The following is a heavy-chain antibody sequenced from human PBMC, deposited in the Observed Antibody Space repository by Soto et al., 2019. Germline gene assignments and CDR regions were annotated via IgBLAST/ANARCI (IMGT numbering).Heavy chain of an antibody. CDR1: GDSVSSNSAA. Sequence: PSQTLSLTCAISGDSVSSNSAAWSWIRQSPSRGLEWLGRTYYRSKWYNDYAVSVKSRITINPDTSKNQFSLQLNSVTPEDTAVYYCASEYSYGYVYYYGMDVWGQGTTVTVSS. V-gene: IGHV6-1*01. CDR2: TYYRSKWYN. D-gene: IGHD5-18*01. CDR3: ASEYSYGYVYYYGMDV. J-gene: IGHJ6*02.